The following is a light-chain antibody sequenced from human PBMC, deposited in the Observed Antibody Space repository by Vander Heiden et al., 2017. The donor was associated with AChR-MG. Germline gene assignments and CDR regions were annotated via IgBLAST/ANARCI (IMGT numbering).Light chain of an antibody. V-gene: IGKV3-11*01. CDR1: QSVNRY. J-gene: IGKJ1*01. Sequence: EIVLTQSPATLSLSPGQRAALSCRASQSVNRYLAWYQQKPGQAPRLLIYDASNRATGIPARFSGSGSGTDFTLTITSLEPEDVAGYYCHHRWTFGQGTKVEIK. CDR3: HHRWT. CDR2: DAS.